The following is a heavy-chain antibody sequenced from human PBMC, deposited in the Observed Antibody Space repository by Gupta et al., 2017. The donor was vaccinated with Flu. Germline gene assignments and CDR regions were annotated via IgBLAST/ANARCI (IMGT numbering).Heavy chain of an antibody. Sequence: QVQLVQSGAEVKKPGSSVKVSCKASGGTFSSYAIRWVRKDPGQGLEWMGGIIPIFGTANYAQKFQGRVTITADKSTSTAYMELSSLRAEDTAVYYCARAGVNSAAMYYYYYMDVWGKGTTVTVSS. J-gene: IGHJ6*03. CDR2: IIPIFGTA. CDR3: ARAGVNSAAMYYYYYMDV. CDR1: GGTFSSYA. D-gene: IGHD2-2*01. V-gene: IGHV1-69*06.